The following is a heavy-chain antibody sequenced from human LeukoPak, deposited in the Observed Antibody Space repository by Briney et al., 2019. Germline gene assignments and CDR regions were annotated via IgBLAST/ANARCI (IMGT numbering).Heavy chain of an antibody. CDR1: GFTFSNFA. V-gene: IGHV3-21*01. CDR3: ARDALSDSSGNYYYYYGMDV. D-gene: IGHD3-22*01. CDR2: ISSSSSYI. J-gene: IGHJ6*02. Sequence: GGSLTLSCAASGFTFSNFAMTWVRQAPGKGLEWVSSISSSSSYIYYADSVKGRFTISRDNAKNSLYLQMNSLRAEDTAVYYCARDALSDSSGNYYYYYGMDVWGQGTTVTVSS.